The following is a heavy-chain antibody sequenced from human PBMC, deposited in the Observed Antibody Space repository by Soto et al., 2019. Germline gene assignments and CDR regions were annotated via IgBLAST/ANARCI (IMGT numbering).Heavy chain of an antibody. CDR2: INYDGSST. Sequence: PGGSLRLSCAASGFTFSTYWMHWVRQAQGKGLVWVSRINYDGSSTDYADSVKGRFTISRDNAKNTLYLQMNTLTAEDTAVYYCTRGPRPTSVGTGAYWGRGTLVTVSS. V-gene: IGHV3-74*01. CDR1: GFTFSTYW. D-gene: IGHD3-10*01. J-gene: IGHJ4*02. CDR3: TRGPRPTSVGTGAY.